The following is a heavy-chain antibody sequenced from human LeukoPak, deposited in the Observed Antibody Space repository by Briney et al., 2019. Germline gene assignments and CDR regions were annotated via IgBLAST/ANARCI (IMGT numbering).Heavy chain of an antibody. CDR3: ASDDLYSSGWSPTFDP. CDR2: IYHSGST. D-gene: IGHD6-19*01. CDR1: GYSISSGYY. J-gene: IGHJ5*02. V-gene: IGHV4-38-2*02. Sequence: PSETLSLTCTVSGYSISSGYYWGWIRQPPGKGLEWIVSIYHSGSTYYNPSLKSRVTISVDTSKNQFSLKLSSVTAADTAVYYCASDDLYSSGWSPTFDPWGQGTLVTVSS.